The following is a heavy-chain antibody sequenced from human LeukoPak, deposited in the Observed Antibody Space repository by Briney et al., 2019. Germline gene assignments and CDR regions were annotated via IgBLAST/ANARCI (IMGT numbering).Heavy chain of an antibody. CDR1: GFTLSSYE. CDR2: IDYGCGST. D-gene: IGHD3-10*01. J-gene: IGHJ4*02. CDR3: VRETFHGSGXPRYDY. V-gene: IGHV3-23*01. Sequence: PGGSLRLSCTASGFTLSSYEMSWIRPAPGKGLEWVSSIDYGCGSTYYADSVKGRFTISRDNSKNTLYLQMNSLRAEDTAVYYCVRETFHGSGXPRYDYXXQGTLVTVXS.